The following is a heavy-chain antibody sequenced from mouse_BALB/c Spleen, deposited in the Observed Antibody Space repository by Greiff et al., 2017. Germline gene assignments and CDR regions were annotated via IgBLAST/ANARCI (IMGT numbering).Heavy chain of an antibody. CDR3: ARGYYGNLYAMDY. D-gene: IGHD2-1*01. CDR2: ISSGSSTI. J-gene: IGHJ4*01. Sequence: EVKLMESGGGLVHPGGSRKLPCAAPGFTFSTFGMHWVRQAPEKGREWVAYISSGSSTIYYADTVKGRFTISRDNPKNTLFLQMTSLRSEDTAMYYCARGYYGNLYAMDYWGQGTSVTVSS. CDR1: GFTFSTFG. V-gene: IGHV5-17*02.